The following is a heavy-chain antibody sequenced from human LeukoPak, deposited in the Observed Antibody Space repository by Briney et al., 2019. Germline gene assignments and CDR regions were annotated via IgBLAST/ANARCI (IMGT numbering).Heavy chain of an antibody. CDR2: ITTSTGKP. J-gene: IGHJ3*02. Sequence: ASVKVSCKASGYTFTVYSINWLRQAPGQGLEWMGWITTSTGKPTYAQGFTGRFVFSLDTSVSTAYLQISSLKAEDTAVYYCARDGLLDAFDIWGQGTMVTVSS. CDR3: ARDGLLDAFDI. V-gene: IGHV7-4-1*02. CDR1: GYTFTVYS. D-gene: IGHD2/OR15-2a*01.